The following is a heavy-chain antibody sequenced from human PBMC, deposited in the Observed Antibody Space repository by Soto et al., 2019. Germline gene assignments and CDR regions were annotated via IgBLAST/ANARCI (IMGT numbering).Heavy chain of an antibody. CDR2: ISGSGGST. V-gene: IGHV3-23*01. D-gene: IGHD4-17*01. J-gene: IGHJ6*03. CDR1: GFTFSSYA. Sequence: GGSLRLSCAASGFTFSSYAMSWVRQAPGKGLEWVSAISGSGGSTYYADSVKGRFTISRDNSKNTLYLQMNSLRAEDTAVYYCAKGAVTTFFHYYYYYMDVWGKGTTVTVSS. CDR3: AKGAVTTFFHYYYYYMDV.